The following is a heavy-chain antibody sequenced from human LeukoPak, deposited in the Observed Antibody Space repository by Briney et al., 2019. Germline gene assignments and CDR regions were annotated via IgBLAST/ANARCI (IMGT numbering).Heavy chain of an antibody. D-gene: IGHD1/OR15-1a*01. V-gene: IGHV1-46*01. Sequence: ASVKVSCKASGYTFPSYYMPCVGQAPGQGLEWLRIINPSGGSTSYAQKFQGRVTMTRDTSTSAIYMELSRLGSEDTAVHYCARGGNTDETDAFDIWGQGTMVTVSS. CDR2: INPSGGST. CDR3: ARGGNTDETDAFDI. J-gene: IGHJ3*02. CDR1: GYTFPSYY.